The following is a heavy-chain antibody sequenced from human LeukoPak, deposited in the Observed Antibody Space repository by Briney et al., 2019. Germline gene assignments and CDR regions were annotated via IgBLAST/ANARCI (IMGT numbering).Heavy chain of an antibody. J-gene: IGHJ4*02. CDR2: IKQDGSEK. Sequence: PGGSLRLSCAASGLTFSSYSMNWVRQAPGKGLEWVANIKQDGSEKYYVDSVKGRFTISRDNAKNSLYLQMNSLRAEDTAVYYCARGRRGSPTYYFDYWGQGTLVTVSS. V-gene: IGHV3-7*01. CDR1: GLTFSSYS. D-gene: IGHD6-13*01. CDR3: ARGRRGSPTYYFDY.